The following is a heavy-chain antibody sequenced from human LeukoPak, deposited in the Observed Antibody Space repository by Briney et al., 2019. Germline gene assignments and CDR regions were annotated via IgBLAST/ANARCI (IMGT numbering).Heavy chain of an antibody. CDR2: ISVSGASS. Sequence: GGSLRLSCSASGFTFSYYAMSWVRQAPGRGLDGVSCISVSGASSDYADSVKGPFTISRDHSKHTLSLQMHSLRAEDTAVYYCAKGCTGGACYSDYWGQGTLVTVSS. V-gene: IGHV3-23*01. J-gene: IGHJ4*02. CDR1: GFTFSYYA. CDR3: AKGCTGGACYSDY. D-gene: IGHD2-8*02.